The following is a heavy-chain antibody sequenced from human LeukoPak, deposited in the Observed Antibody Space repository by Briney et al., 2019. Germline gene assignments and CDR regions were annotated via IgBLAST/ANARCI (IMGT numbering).Heavy chain of an antibody. D-gene: IGHD2-21*01. CDR3: AALVVKMGDAFDI. CDR1: GYTFTSYG. Sequence: SVKVSCKASGYTFTSYGISWVRQAPGQGLEWMGGIIPIFGTANYAQKFQGRVTITADESTSTAYMELSSLRSEDTAVYYCAALVVKMGDAFDIWGQGTMVTVSS. CDR2: IIPIFGTA. V-gene: IGHV1-69*13. J-gene: IGHJ3*02.